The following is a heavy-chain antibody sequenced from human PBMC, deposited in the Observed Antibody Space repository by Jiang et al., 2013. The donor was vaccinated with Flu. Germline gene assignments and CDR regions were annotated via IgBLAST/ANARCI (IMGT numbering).Heavy chain of an antibody. Sequence: GPGLVKPSETLSLTCAVSGYSISSGYYWGWIRQPPGKGLEWIGSIYHSGTTYYSPSLNSRVIISVDTSKNQISLNLSSVTAADTAVYYCARDGSNYYLIVVAFMSFDIVGPRD. CDR3: ARDGSNYYLIVVAFMSFDI. CDR2: IYHSGTT. D-gene: IGHD3-22*01. V-gene: IGHV4-38-2*02. CDR1: GYSISSGYY. J-gene: IGHJ3*02.